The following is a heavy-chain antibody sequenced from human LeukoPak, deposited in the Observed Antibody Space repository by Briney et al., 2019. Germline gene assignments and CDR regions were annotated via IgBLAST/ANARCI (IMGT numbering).Heavy chain of an antibody. D-gene: IGHD2-2*01. CDR2: ISGSGGAT. V-gene: IGHV3-23*01. J-gene: IGHJ4*02. Sequence: GGSLRLSCAASGFSFSTYAMNWVRQSPGKGLDWLSVISGSGGATYYADSVKGWFTISRDSSKNTLYLQMNSLTAEDTAIYYCAKDSCASTSCYWDYWGQGTLVTVSS. CDR1: GFSFSTYA. CDR3: AKDSCASTSCYWDY.